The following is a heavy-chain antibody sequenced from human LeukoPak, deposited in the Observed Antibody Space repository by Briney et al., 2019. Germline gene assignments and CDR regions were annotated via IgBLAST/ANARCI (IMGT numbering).Heavy chain of an antibody. D-gene: IGHD4-17*01. J-gene: IGHJ4*02. CDR1: GFTFSSYT. CDR2: IKRIIDGGTT. Sequence: GGSLRLSCAASGFTFSSYTMNWVRQAPGKGLEWVGRIKRIIDGGTTDYAAPVKGRFTVSRDDSINTLYLQMSSLKTEDTAVYYCAAQGGSGDLRYWGQGTLVTVSS. CDR3: AAQGGSGDLRY. V-gene: IGHV3-15*01.